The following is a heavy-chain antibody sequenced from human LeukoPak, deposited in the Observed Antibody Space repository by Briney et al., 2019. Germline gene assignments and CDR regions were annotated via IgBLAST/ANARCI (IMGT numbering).Heavy chain of an antibody. CDR1: GGTFSSYA. CDR3: ARSSSSWWVFQH. CDR2: IIPILGIA. J-gene: IGHJ1*01. Sequence: EASVKVSCKASGGTFSSYAISWVRQAPGQGLEWMGRIIPILGIANYAQKFQGRVTITADKSTSTAYMELSSLRSEDTAVYYCARSSSSWWVFQHWGQGTLVTVSS. V-gene: IGHV1-69*04. D-gene: IGHD6-13*01.